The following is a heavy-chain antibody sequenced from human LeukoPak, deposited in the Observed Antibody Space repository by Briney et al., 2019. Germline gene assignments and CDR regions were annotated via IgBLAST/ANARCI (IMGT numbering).Heavy chain of an antibody. Sequence: SETLSLTCAVYGGSFSGYYWSWIRQPPGKGLEWIGKINHSGSTNYNPSLKSRVTISVDTSKNQFSLKLSSVTAADTAVYYCARGRYYDSSGPSFDYWGQGTLVTVSS. CDR3: ARGRYYDSSGPSFDY. CDR2: INHSGST. D-gene: IGHD3-22*01. V-gene: IGHV4-34*01. CDR1: GGSFSGYY. J-gene: IGHJ4*02.